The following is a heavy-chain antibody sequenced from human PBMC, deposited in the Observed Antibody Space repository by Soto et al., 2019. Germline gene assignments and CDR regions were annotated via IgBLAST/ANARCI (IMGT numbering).Heavy chain of an antibody. CDR3: ARGSPLGGEYVRFYFDY. CDR2: IHNSGSP. CDR1: GVSIYNGGYF. Sequence: SETLSLTCSVSGVSIYNGGYFWSWIRQSPGKGLEWIGHIHNSGSPYNNPSLKSRVTISADTSMNQFSLTLTSVTAADTAMYYCARGSPLGGEYVRFYFDYWGQGTLVTVSS. V-gene: IGHV4-30-4*01. D-gene: IGHD3-16*01. J-gene: IGHJ4*02.